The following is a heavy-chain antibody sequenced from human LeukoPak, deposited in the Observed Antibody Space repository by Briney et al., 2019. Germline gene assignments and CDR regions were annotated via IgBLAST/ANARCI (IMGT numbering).Heavy chain of an antibody. D-gene: IGHD3-22*01. CDR2: FDPEDGET. CDR1: GYTLTELS. J-gene: IGHJ2*01. V-gene: IGHV1-24*01. CDR3: ATTPPITMIVVAADWYFDL. Sequence: EASVKVSCKVSGYTLTELSMHWVRQAPGKGLEWMGGFDPEDGETIYAQKFQGRVTMTEDTSTDTAYMELSSLRSEDTAVYYCATTPPITMIVVAADWYFDLWGRGTLVTVSS.